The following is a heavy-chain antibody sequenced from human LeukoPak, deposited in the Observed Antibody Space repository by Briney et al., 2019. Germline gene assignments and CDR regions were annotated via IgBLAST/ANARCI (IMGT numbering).Heavy chain of an antibody. J-gene: IGHJ2*01. CDR1: GGSISSGGYS. CDR2: IYHSGST. Sequence: SETLSLTCAVSGGSISSGGYSWSWIRQPPGKGLEWIGYIYHSGSTYYNPSLKSRVTISVDRSKNQFSLKLSSVTAADTAVYYCARVVVVTAVWYFDLWGRGTLVTVSS. V-gene: IGHV4-30-2*01. D-gene: IGHD3-22*01. CDR3: ARVVVVTAVWYFDL.